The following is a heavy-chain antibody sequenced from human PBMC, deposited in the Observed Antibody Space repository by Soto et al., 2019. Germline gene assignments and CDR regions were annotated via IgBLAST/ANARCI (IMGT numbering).Heavy chain of an antibody. CDR2: VSSAGSTK. J-gene: IGHJ4*02. CDR3: AKDLGYSYGGFFDY. Sequence: QVQLVKSGGGVVQPERSLRLSCAASGFIFSNYGMHWVRQAPGKGLEWVAVVSSAGSTKYYADSVKGRFTISRDNSKNTVFLQMNSLRAEDTAVYYCAKDLGYSYGGFFDYWGQGTLVTVSS. V-gene: IGHV3-30*18. CDR1: GFIFSNYG. D-gene: IGHD5-18*01.